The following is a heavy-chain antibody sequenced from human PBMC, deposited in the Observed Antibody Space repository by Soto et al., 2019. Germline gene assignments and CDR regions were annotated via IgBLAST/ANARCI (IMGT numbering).Heavy chain of an antibody. V-gene: IGHV1-69*13. CDR3: ARVVTIFGVATVFPYGMDV. CDR2: IIPIFGTA. CDR1: GGTFSSYA. Sequence: SLKVSCKASGGTFSSYAISWVRQAPGQGLEWMGGIIPIFGTANYAQKFQGRVTITADESTSTAYMELSSLRSEDTAVYYCARVVTIFGVATVFPYGMDVWGQGTTVTVSS. D-gene: IGHD3-3*01. J-gene: IGHJ6*02.